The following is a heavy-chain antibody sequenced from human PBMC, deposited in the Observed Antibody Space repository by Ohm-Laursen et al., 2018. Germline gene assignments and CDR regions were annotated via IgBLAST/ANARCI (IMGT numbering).Heavy chain of an antibody. V-gene: IGHV4-30-2*01. CDR2: INHSRST. Sequence: SQTLSLTCIVSGGSISSGGYYWNWIRQPPGKGLEWIGEINHSRSTKYNSSFKSRVTISVDTSKNQFSLKLSSVTAADTAVYYCARGFSGWWGRIDYWGQGILVTVSS. J-gene: IGHJ4*02. CDR3: ARGFSGWWGRIDY. CDR1: GGSISSGGYY. D-gene: IGHD6-19*01.